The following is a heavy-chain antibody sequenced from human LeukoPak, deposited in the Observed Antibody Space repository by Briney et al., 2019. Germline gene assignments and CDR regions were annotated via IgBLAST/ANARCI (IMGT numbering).Heavy chain of an antibody. CDR2: IKDDGSEV. V-gene: IGHV3-7*03. D-gene: IGHD1-26*01. CDR1: GFNFNNYW. J-gene: IGHJ4*02. Sequence: GGSLRLSCSASGFNFNNYWLSWLRQSPGKGLEWVGNIKDDGSEVYYVDSVKGRFTIVRDNAYNALYLQMTSLRVEDTAIYFCARFTRRYSGDHWGQGTLVSVSS. CDR3: ARFTRRYSGDH.